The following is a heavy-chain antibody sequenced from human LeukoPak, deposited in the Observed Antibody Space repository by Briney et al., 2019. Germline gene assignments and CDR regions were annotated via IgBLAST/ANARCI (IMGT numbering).Heavy chain of an antibody. V-gene: IGHV1-18*01. CDR3: ARDPFPYFDWLYWFDP. CDR2: ISAYNGNT. J-gene: IGHJ5*02. D-gene: IGHD3-9*01. CDR1: GYTFTSYG. Sequence: GASVKVSCKASGYTFTSYGTSWVRQAPGQGLEWMGWISAYNGNTNYAQKLQGRVTMTTDTSTSTAYMELRSLRSDDTAVYYCARDPFPYFDWLYWFDPWGQGTLVTVSS.